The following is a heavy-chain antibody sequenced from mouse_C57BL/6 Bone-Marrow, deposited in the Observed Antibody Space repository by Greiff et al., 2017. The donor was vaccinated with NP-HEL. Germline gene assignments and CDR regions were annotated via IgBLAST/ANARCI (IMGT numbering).Heavy chain of an antibody. D-gene: IGHD2-5*01. V-gene: IGHV5-6*01. J-gene: IGHJ2*01. CDR2: ISSGGSYT. CDR3: ARPSYYSNYDY. CDR1: GFTFSSYG. Sequence: EVQLMESGGDLVKPGGSLKLSCAASGFTFSSYGMSWVRQTPDKRLEWVATISSGGSYTYYPDSVTGRFTISRDNAKNTLYLQMSSLKSEDTAMYYCARPSYYSNYDYWGQGTTRTVAS.